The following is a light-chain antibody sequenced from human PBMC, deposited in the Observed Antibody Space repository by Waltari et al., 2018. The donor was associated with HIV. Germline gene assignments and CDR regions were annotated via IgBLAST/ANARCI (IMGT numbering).Light chain of an antibody. CDR1: QSVFYNSINKNY. CDR2: WAS. Sequence: DILMTQSPDSLAVSLGERATINCKSSQSVFYNSINKNYLAWYQQKPGQPPKLLIYWASTRESGVPDRFSGSESGTEFTLNISSLQAEDVAVYYCQQYHTSPGTFGQGTKLEIK. CDR3: QQYHTSPGT. J-gene: IGKJ2*02. V-gene: IGKV4-1*01.